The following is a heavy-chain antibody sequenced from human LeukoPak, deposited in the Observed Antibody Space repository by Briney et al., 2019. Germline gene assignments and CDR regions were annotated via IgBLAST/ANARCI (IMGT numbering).Heavy chain of an antibody. V-gene: IGHV4-61*01. J-gene: IGHJ4*02. D-gene: IGHD2-15*01. Sequence: SETLSLTCTVSGGSVSSGSYYWSWIRQPPGKGLEWIGYIYYTGSTNYNPSLKSRVTISVDTSKHQFSLKLSSATAADTAVYYCARGLPLRGIDYWGQGTLVTVSS. CDR3: ARGLPLRGIDY. CDR2: IYYTGST. CDR1: GGSVSSGSYY.